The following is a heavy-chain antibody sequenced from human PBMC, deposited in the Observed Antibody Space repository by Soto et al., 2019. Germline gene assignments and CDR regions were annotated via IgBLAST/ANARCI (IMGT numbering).Heavy chain of an antibody. D-gene: IGHD2-21*02. Sequence: QVQLQESGPGLVKPSQTLSLTCTVSGGSISSGGYYWSWIRQHPGKGLEWIGYIYYSGSTYYNPCLKSRVTISVGTSKNQFSLKLSSVIAADTAVYYCARDISYCGGDCYSSGMDVWGQGTTVTVSS. V-gene: IGHV4-31*03. CDR1: GGSISSGGYY. CDR2: IYYSGST. J-gene: IGHJ6*02. CDR3: ARDISYCGGDCYSSGMDV.